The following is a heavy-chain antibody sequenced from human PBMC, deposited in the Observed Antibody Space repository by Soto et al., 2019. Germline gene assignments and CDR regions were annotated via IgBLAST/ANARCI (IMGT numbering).Heavy chain of an antibody. Sequence: SVKVSCKASGGTFSSYAISWVRQAPGQGREWMGGIIPIFGTANYAQKFQGRVTITADESTSTAYMELSSLRSEDTAVYYCARVKPPSRQLATRSDYYYGMDVWGQGTTVTVSS. V-gene: IGHV1-69*13. CDR2: IIPIFGTA. CDR1: GGTFSSYA. J-gene: IGHJ6*02. CDR3: ARVKPPSRQLATRSDYYYGMDV. D-gene: IGHD6-6*01.